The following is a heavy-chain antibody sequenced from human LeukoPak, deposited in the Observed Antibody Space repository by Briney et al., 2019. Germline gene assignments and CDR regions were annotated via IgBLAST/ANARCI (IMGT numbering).Heavy chain of an antibody. Sequence: GGSLRLSCAASGFTFSGSAMHWVRQASGKGLEAVGRIRSKANSYATAYAASVKGRFTISRDDSKNTAYLQMNSLKTEDTAVYYCISPHSSSSGYYYYYYMDVWGKGTTVTVSS. D-gene: IGHD6-6*01. CDR3: ISPHSSSSGYYYYYYMDV. V-gene: IGHV3-73*01. J-gene: IGHJ6*03. CDR2: IRSKANSYAT. CDR1: GFTFSGSA.